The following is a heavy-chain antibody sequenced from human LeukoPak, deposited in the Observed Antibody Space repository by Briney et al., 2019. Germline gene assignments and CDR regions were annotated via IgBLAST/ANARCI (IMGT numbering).Heavy chain of an antibody. V-gene: IGHV4-39*01. Sequence: WVRQAPGKGLEWIGSIYYSGSSYYNPSLKSRVTISMDTSKNQISLKLTSVTAADTAVYYCARRWLQQYFDYWGQGTLVTVSS. CDR3: ARRWLQQYFDY. CDR2: IYYSGSS. D-gene: IGHD5-24*01. J-gene: IGHJ4*02.